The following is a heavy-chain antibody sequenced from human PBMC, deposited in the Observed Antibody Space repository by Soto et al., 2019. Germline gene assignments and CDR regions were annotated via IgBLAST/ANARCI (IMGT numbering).Heavy chain of an antibody. J-gene: IGHJ4*02. D-gene: IGHD3-10*01. Sequence: SETLSLTCAVSGGSISSGGYSWSWIRQPPGKGLEWIGYIYHSGSTYYNPSLNSRVTMSVDTSKNQFSLKVNSVTAADTAVYYCARESYYGSGATVVAYWGQGTLVTVSS. CDR2: IYHSGST. CDR1: GGSISSGGYS. CDR3: ARESYYGSGATVVAY. V-gene: IGHV4-30-2*01.